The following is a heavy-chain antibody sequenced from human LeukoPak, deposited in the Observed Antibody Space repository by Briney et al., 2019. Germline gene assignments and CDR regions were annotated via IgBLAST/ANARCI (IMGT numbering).Heavy chain of an antibody. J-gene: IGHJ4*02. CDR2: ISGSGTTT. Sequence: SGGSLRLSCAASGFTFSNYAMNWVRQAPGKGLEWLSPISGSGTTTYYVDSVKGRFTISRDNSRNTLYLQMNSLRVDDTAVYYCAKGLSVMVNVDPYFDYWGQGTLVTVSS. V-gene: IGHV3-23*01. D-gene: IGHD5-18*01. CDR1: GFTFSNYA. CDR3: AKGLSVMVNVDPYFDY.